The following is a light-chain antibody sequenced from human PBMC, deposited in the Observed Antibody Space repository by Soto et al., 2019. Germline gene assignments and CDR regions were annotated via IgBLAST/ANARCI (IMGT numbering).Light chain of an antibody. V-gene: IGLV2-11*01. J-gene: IGLJ3*02. CDR1: SSDVGDYNY. Sequence: QSVLTQPRSVSGSPGQSVTISCTGTSSDVGDYNYVSWYQQHPGKAPKLLIYAVNMRPSGVPDRFSGSKSGNTASLTISGLQGEDEAAYSCCSYAGSYTWVFGGGTKLTVL. CDR2: AVN. CDR3: CSYAGSYTWV.